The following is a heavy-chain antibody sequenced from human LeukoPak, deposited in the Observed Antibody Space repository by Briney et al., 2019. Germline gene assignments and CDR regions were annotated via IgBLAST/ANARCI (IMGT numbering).Heavy chain of an antibody. CDR3: ARGRGRYCSSTSCETYYYYMDV. Sequence: EASVKVSCKASGYTFTGYHMHWVRQAPGQGLEWMGWINPSSGGTNYAQKFQGRVTMTRDTSISTAYMELSRLRSDDTAVYYCARGRGRYCSSTSCETYYYYMDVWGKGTTVTVSS. V-gene: IGHV1-2*02. J-gene: IGHJ6*03. CDR1: GYTFTGYH. D-gene: IGHD2-2*01. CDR2: INPSSGGT.